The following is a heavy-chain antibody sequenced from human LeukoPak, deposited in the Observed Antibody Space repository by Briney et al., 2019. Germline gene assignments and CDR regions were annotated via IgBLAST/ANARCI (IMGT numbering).Heavy chain of an antibody. CDR3: AGDNGGDSYGSGHFDY. CDR2: IATSNGHT. Sequence: ASVKVSCKASGYRFISNGISWVRQAPGQGLEWMGWIATSNGHTQYSQSFQGSVTLTTDASTTTVYMEVRSLTSDDTAVYFCAGDNGGDSYGSGHFDYWGQGTLVTVSS. J-gene: IGHJ4*02. D-gene: IGHD5-18*01. CDR1: GYRFISNG. V-gene: IGHV1-18*01.